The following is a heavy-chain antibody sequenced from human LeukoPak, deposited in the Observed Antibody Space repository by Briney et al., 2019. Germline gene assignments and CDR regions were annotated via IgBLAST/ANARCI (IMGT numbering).Heavy chain of an antibody. V-gene: IGHV3-48*01. D-gene: IGHD6-13*01. CDR1: GFTFSSYS. J-gene: IGHJ4*02. Sequence: GGSLRLSCAASGFTFSSYSMNWVRQAPGKGLEWVSYISSSSSTIYYADSVKGRFTISRDNSKNTLYLQMNSLRAGDTAVYYCANRIAAAGGWGQGTLVTVSS. CDR3: ANRIAAAGG. CDR2: ISSSSSTI.